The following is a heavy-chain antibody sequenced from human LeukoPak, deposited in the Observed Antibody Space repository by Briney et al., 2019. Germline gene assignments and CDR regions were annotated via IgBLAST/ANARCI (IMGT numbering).Heavy chain of an antibody. V-gene: IGHV3-73*01. J-gene: IGHJ4*02. CDR3: TCESGGLLRFDN. D-gene: IGHD3-10*01. CDR1: GFSFSGSA. Sequence: QPGGSLKLSCAASGFSFSGSAMHWVRQASGKGLEWVGRIRSKANSYATAYAASVKGRFTISRDDSKKTAYLQMSSLKTEDTAVCFCTCESGGLLRFDNWGQGTLVTVSS. CDR2: IRSKANSYAT.